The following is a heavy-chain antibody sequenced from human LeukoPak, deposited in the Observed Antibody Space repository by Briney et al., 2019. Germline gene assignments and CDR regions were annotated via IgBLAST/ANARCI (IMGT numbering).Heavy chain of an antibody. D-gene: IGHD2-2*01. CDR2: ISYDGSNK. V-gene: IGHV3-30*18. J-gene: IGHJ4*02. Sequence: GGSLRLSCAASGFTFSSYGMHWVRQAPGKGLEWVALISYDGSNKYYAESVKGRFTISRDNSKNTLYLQMNSLRAEDTAVYYCAKLVVVPAASRRFDYWGQGTLVTVSS. CDR3: AKLVVVPAASRRFDY. CDR1: GFTFSSYG.